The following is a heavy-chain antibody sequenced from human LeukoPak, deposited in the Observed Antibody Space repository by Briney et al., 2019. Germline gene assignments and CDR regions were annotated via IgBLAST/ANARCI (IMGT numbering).Heavy chain of an antibody. J-gene: IGHJ4*02. CDR3: AKSYGYSYGYYVDY. D-gene: IGHD5-18*01. Sequence: GGSLRLSCAASGFTFSSYAMSWVRQAPGKGLEWVAVIWYDGSNKYYADSVKGRFTISRDNSKNTLYLQMNSLRAEDTAVYYCAKSYGYSYGYYVDYWGQGTLVTVSS. V-gene: IGHV3-33*06. CDR2: IWYDGSNK. CDR1: GFTFSSYA.